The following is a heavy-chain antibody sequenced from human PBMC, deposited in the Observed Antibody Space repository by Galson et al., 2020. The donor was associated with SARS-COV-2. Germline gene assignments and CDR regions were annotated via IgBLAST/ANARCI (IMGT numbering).Heavy chain of an antibody. CDR3: ARLSIAAAGADY. CDR1: GFTFSSSW. J-gene: IGHJ4*02. V-gene: IGHV3-7*01. D-gene: IGHD6-13*01. Sequence: GESLKISCAASGFTFSSSWMSWVRQAPGKGLEWVANIKQDGSEKYYLDSVKGRFTISRENAKNSLYLQMNSLRAEDTAVYYCARLSIAAAGADYWGQGTLVTVSS. CDR2: IKQDGSEK.